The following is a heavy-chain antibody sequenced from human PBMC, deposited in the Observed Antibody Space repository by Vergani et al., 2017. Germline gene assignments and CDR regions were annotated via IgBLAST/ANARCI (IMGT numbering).Heavy chain of an antibody. CDR2: IYSGGST. Sequence: EVQLVESGGGLIQPGGSLRLSCAASGFTVSSNYMSWVRQAPGKGLEWVSVIYSGGSTYYADSVKGRFTISRDNSKKTLYLQMNSLRAEDTAVYYCARHRRDGYNHLDYWGQGTLVTVSS. CDR1: GFTVSSNY. CDR3: ARHRRDGYNHLDY. V-gene: IGHV3-53*01. D-gene: IGHD5-24*01. J-gene: IGHJ4*02.